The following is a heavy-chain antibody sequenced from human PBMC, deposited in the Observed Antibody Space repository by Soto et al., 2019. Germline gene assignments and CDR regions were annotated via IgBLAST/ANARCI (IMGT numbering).Heavy chain of an antibody. CDR1: GRSISSGGYS. CDR3: ARLTTVVTRGSFHYYGMDV. J-gene: IGHJ6*02. D-gene: IGHD4-17*01. Sequence: TCAVSGRSISSGGYSWSWIRQPPGKGLEWIGYIYHSGSTYYNPSLKSRVTISVDRSKNQFSLKLSSVTAADTAVYYCARLTTVVTRGSFHYYGMDVWGQGILVTVSS. V-gene: IGHV4-30-2*01. CDR2: IYHSGST.